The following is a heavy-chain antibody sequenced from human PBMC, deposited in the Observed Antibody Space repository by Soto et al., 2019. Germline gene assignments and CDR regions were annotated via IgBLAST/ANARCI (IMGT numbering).Heavy chain of an antibody. J-gene: IGHJ6*02. CDR1: GYTFTNYG. V-gene: IGHV1-18*01. Sequence: QVQQVQSGAEVKKPGASVKVSCKASGYTFTNYGISWVRQAPGQGLEWMGWISAYNGNTNYAQKLQGRVTMTTDTSTSTAYMELRSLRSDDTAVYYCASSYYASGTPYYYGMDVWGQGTAVTVSS. CDR3: ASSYYASGTPYYYGMDV. CDR2: ISAYNGNT. D-gene: IGHD3-10*01.